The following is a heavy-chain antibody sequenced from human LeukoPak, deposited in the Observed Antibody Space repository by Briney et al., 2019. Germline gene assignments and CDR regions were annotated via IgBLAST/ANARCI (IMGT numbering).Heavy chain of an antibody. V-gene: IGHV4-31*03. CDR3: ARSGTVTTWNY. Sequence: SETLSLTCTVSRGSISSGGYYWSWIRQHPGKGLEWIGCIYYSGTTYYHPSLTSRVAISVDTSKNQFSLKLSSVTAADTAVYYCARSGTVTTWNYWGQGTLVTVSS. CDR2: IYYSGTT. D-gene: IGHD4-17*01. CDR1: RGSISSGGYY. J-gene: IGHJ4*02.